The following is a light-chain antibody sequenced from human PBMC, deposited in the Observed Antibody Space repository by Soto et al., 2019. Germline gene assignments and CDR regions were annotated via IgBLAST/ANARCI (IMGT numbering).Light chain of an antibody. V-gene: IGLV2-23*02. CDR1: SSNVGSYKL. Sequence: QSVLTQPASVSGSPGQSITISCTGTSSNVGSYKLVSCYQQHPGKAPKLTIFEVNKRPSGVSNRFSGSKSGNTASLTISGLKVEDEADYYCCSSGGSPTDVFGTGTKVTVL. CDR2: EVN. J-gene: IGLJ1*01. CDR3: CSSGGSPTDV.